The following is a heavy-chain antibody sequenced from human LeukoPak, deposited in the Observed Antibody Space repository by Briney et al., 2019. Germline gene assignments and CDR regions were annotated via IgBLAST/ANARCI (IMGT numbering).Heavy chain of an antibody. CDR1: GFTFSSYG. CDR2: IRYDGSNK. Sequence: AGGSLRPSCAASGFTFSSYGMHWVRQAPGKGLEWVAFIRYDGSNKYYADSVKGRFTISRDNSKNTLYLQMNSLRAEDTAVYYCAKDGGIVGATPPDYWGQGTLVTVSS. J-gene: IGHJ4*02. D-gene: IGHD1-26*01. CDR3: AKDGGIVGATPPDY. V-gene: IGHV3-30*02.